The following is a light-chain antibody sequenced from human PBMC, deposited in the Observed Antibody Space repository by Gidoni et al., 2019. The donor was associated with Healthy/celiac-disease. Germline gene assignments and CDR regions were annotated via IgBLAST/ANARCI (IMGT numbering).Light chain of an antibody. CDR1: QDISNY. V-gene: IGKV1-33*01. J-gene: IGKJ2*01. CDR2: DAS. Sequence: DTQMTQSPSSLSASVGDRVTITCQASQDISNYLNWYQQKPGKAPKLLIYDASNLETGVPSRFSGSGSGTDFTFTISSLQPEDIATYYCQQYDNRPNTFGQGTKLEIK. CDR3: QQYDNRPNT.